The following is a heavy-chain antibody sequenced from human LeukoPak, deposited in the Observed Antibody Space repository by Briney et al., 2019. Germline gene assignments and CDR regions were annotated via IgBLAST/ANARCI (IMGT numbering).Heavy chain of an antibody. Sequence: PGGSLRLSCAASGFTFSSYGMHWVRQAPGKGPEWVAFIRYDGSNKYYADSVKGRFTISRDNSKNTLYLQMNSLRAEDTAVYYCAKDRMRRFGELLYLYFDYWGQGTLVTVSS. CDR1: GFTFSSYG. J-gene: IGHJ4*02. D-gene: IGHD3-10*01. CDR3: AKDRMRRFGELLYLYFDY. CDR2: IRYDGSNK. V-gene: IGHV3-30*02.